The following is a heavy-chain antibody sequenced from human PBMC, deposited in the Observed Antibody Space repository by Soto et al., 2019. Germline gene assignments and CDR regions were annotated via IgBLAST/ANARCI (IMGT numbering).Heavy chain of an antibody. D-gene: IGHD6-19*01. CDR1: GGTFSSYA. V-gene: IGHV1-69*13. CDR2: IIPIFGTA. CDR3: AREDSSGWYHYYYGMDV. Sequence: SVKVSCKASGGTFSSYAISWVRQAPGQGLEWMGRIIPIFGTANYAQKFQGRVTITADESTSTAYMELSSLRSEDTAVYYCAREDSSGWYHYYYGMDVWGQGTTVTVSS. J-gene: IGHJ6*02.